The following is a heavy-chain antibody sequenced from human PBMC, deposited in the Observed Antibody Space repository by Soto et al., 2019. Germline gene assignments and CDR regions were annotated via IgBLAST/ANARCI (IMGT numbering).Heavy chain of an antibody. CDR3: ARGAGLWFGELLTPRFSDYYGMDV. CDR1: GYTFTSYY. J-gene: IGHJ6*02. Sequence: GASVKVSCKASGYTFTSYYMHWVRQAPGQGLEWMGIINPSGGSTSYAQKFQGRVTMTRDTSTSTVYMELSSLRSEDTAVYYCARGAGLWFGELLTPRFSDYYGMDVWGQGTTVTVSS. CDR2: INPSGGST. D-gene: IGHD3-10*01. V-gene: IGHV1-46*01.